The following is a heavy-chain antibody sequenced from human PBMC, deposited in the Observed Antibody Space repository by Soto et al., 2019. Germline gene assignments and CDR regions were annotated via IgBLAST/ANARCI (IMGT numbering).Heavy chain of an antibody. V-gene: IGHV3-21*01. J-gene: IGHJ6*02. Sequence: GGSLRLSCAASGCTFSSYSINWVRQAPGKGLEWVSSISSSSSYIYYADSVKGRFTISRDNAKNSLYLQMNSLRAEDTAVYYCARVSAAGYYYYYGMDVWGQGTAVTVSS. CDR1: GCTFSSYS. D-gene: IGHD6-13*01. CDR3: ARVSAAGYYYYYGMDV. CDR2: ISSSSSYI.